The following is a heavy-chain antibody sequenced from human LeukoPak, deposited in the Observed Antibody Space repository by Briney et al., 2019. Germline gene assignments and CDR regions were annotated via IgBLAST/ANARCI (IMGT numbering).Heavy chain of an antibody. CDR1: GFAFSSDW. J-gene: IGHJ4*02. CDR3: ARDLRSAADY. Sequence: GGSLRLSCAASGFAFSSDWMHWVRQAPGKGLVWVSRINTDGSGSGTSYADSVKGRFTISRDNAKNTLYLQMNSLRVEDTAVYYCARDLRSAADYWGQGTLVTVSS. V-gene: IGHV3-74*01. CDR2: INTDGSGSGT.